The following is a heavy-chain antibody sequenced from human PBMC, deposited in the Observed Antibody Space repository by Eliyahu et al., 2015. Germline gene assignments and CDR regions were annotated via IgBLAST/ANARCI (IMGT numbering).Heavy chain of an antibody. CDR2: IRFDGENK. D-gene: IGHD1-1*01. Sequence: QVQLVESGGGVVQPGGSLRVSCAASGXTFSGYAMHWVRQAPGKGLEWVAVIRFDGENKYYADSVKGRFTISRDNSKNMLYLHMNSLRAEDTALYYCARDFHNVALDYWGQGTLVSVSS. CDR3: ARDFHNVALDY. V-gene: IGHV3-30*02. CDR1: GXTFSGYA. J-gene: IGHJ4*02.